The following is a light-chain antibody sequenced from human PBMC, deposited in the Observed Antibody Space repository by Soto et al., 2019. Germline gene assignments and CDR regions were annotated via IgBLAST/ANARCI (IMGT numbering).Light chain of an antibody. Sequence: ILLTQSPVTLSLSPGETATLSCRASQSVGSYLAWYQQKPGQAPRLLIYDASNRATGIPARFSGSGSGTDFTLTITSLEPEDFAVYYCQQRSNWPLTFGPGTKVDIK. CDR2: DAS. J-gene: IGKJ3*01. V-gene: IGKV3-11*01. CDR1: QSVGSY. CDR3: QQRSNWPLT.